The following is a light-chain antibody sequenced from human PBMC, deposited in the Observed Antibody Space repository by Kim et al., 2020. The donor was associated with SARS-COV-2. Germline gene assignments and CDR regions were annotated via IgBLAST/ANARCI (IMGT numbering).Light chain of an antibody. V-gene: IGKV3-20*01. CDR1: QSVSSRY. J-gene: IGKJ4*01. CDR2: GAS. CDR3: QQYKS. Sequence: EIVLTQSPGTLALSPGERATLSCRASQSVSSRYLVWYQQKPGQVPRLLIYGASNRATGIPDRFSGSGSGTEFTLTISRLEPEDFAVYYCQQYKSFGRGTKVDIK.